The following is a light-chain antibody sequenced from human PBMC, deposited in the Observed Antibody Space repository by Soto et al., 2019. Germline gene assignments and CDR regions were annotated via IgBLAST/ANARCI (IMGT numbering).Light chain of an antibody. CDR1: QGIRDE. J-gene: IGKJ1*01. Sequence: ANPMTQAPSSLSASVGDRVTITCRASQGIRDELGWYQQKPGKAPKLLIYGASSLQSGVPSRSSGSGSGTDFTLTISSLQPEDFATYYCLQDYKYPRTFGQGTKVDIK. CDR3: LQDYKYPRT. CDR2: GAS. V-gene: IGKV1-6*02.